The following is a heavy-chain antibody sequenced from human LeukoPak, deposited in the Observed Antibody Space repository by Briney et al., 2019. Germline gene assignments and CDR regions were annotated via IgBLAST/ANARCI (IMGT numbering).Heavy chain of an antibody. Sequence: PSETLSLTCAVSGGSISSSNWWSWVRQPPGKGLEWIGEIYHSGSTNYNPSLKSRVTISVDTSKNQFSLKLSSVTAAGTAVYYCARHGGGLAFDIWGQGTVVTVSS. J-gene: IGHJ3*02. D-gene: IGHD2-15*01. CDR3: ARHGGGLAFDI. V-gene: IGHV4-4*02. CDR2: IYHSGST. CDR1: GGSISSSNW.